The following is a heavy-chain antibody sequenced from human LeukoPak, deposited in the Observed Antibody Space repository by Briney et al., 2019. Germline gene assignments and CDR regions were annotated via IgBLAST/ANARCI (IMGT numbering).Heavy chain of an antibody. Sequence: GGSLRLSCAASGLTFSSYSMNWVRQAPGKGLEWVSSISSSSSYIYYADSVKGRFTISRDNAKNSLYLQMNSLRAEDTAVYYCARGTRWLQSKFVGFDYWGQGTLVTVSS. J-gene: IGHJ4*02. V-gene: IGHV3-21*01. CDR3: ARGTRWLQSKFVGFDY. CDR1: GLTFSSYS. CDR2: ISSSSSYI. D-gene: IGHD5-24*01.